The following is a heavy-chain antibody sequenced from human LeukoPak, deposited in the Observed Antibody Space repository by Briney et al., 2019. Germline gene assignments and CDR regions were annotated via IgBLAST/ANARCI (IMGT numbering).Heavy chain of an antibody. CDR1: GFTFSDYY. CDR2: ISSSSSYT. V-gene: IGHV3-11*06. Sequence: GGSLRLSCAASGFTFSDYYMSWIRQAPGKGLEWVSYISSSSSYTNYADSVRGRFTISRDNAKNSLYLQMNSLRAEDTAVYYCARDAHCDSSGYLPDYWGQGTLVTVSS. CDR3: ARDAHCDSSGYLPDY. J-gene: IGHJ4*02. D-gene: IGHD3-22*01.